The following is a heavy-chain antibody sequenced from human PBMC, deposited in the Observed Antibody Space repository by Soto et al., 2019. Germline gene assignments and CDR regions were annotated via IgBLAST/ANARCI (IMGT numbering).Heavy chain of an antibody. CDR3: ARAHGSGCSSTSCYGYYYVIDV. Sequence: QVQLVQSGAEVKKPGSSVKVSCKASGGTFSSYAISWVRQAPGQGLEWMGGIIPIFGTANYAQKFQGRVTITADESTSTAYMELSSLRSEDTDVYYCARAHGSGCSSTSCYGYYYVIDVWGQGTTVTVSS. V-gene: IGHV1-69*01. CDR2: IIPIFGTA. J-gene: IGHJ6*02. CDR1: GGTFSSYA. D-gene: IGHD2-2*01.